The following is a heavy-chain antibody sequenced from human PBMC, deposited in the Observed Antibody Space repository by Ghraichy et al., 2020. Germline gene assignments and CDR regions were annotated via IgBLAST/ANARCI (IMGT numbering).Heavy chain of an antibody. D-gene: IGHD2-2*02. Sequence: GGSLRLSCAASGFTFDDYAMHWVRQAPGKGLEWVSGISWNSGSIGYADSVKGRFTISRDNAKNSLYLQMNSLRAEDTALYYCAKDMSAAIGEGYYYGLDVWVQGTTLTFSS. CDR3: AKDMSAAIGEGYYYGLDV. CDR1: GFTFDDYA. V-gene: IGHV3-9*01. J-gene: IGHJ6*02. CDR2: ISWNSGSI.